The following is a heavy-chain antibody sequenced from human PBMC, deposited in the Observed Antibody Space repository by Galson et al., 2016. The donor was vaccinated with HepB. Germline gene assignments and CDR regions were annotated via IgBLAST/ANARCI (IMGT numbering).Heavy chain of an antibody. CDR3: ATHTYIYASATFSGFDS. Sequence: SLRLSCAASKFRFSAYGMHWVRQAPGKGLEWVAVISYDGSNKYYADSVKGRFTISRDNSKNTLHLQMDGLKAEDTAIYYCATHTYIYASATFSGFDSWGQGTLVTVSS. J-gene: IGHJ4*02. D-gene: IGHD5-18*01. CDR1: KFRFSAYG. CDR2: ISYDGSNK. V-gene: IGHV3-30*03.